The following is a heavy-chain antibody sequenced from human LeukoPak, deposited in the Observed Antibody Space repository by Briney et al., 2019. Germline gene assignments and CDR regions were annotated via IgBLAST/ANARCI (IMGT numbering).Heavy chain of an antibody. Sequence: GASVKVSCKVSGYTLTELSIHWVRQAPGKGLEWMGNFDPEDGETIYAQKFQGRVTMTEDTSTDTAYMELSSLRSEDTAVYYCATPMPGDPPGEEEPFDIWGQGKMVTVSS. CDR2: FDPEDGET. CDR1: GYTLTELS. D-gene: IGHD3-10*01. CDR3: ATPMPGDPPGEEEPFDI. J-gene: IGHJ3*02. V-gene: IGHV1-24*01.